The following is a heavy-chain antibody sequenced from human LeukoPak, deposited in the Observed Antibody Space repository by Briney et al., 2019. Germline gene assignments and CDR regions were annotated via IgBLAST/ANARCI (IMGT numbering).Heavy chain of an antibody. Sequence: GGSLRLSCAASGFTFSSYAMSWVRQAPGKGLEWVSAISGSGGSTYYADSVKGRFTISRDNSKNTLYLQMDSLRAEDTAVYYCAKGARYVVGATKFDYWGQGTLVTVSS. CDR3: AKGARYVVGATKFDY. V-gene: IGHV3-23*01. J-gene: IGHJ4*02. D-gene: IGHD1-26*01. CDR2: ISGSGGST. CDR1: GFTFSSYA.